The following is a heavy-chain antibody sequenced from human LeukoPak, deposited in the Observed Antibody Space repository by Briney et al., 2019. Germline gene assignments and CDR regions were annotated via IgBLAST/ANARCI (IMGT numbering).Heavy chain of an antibody. CDR1: GFTFSSYA. CDR2: ISGSGGST. J-gene: IGHJ6*03. CDR3: AKDCGSSWYTYYYYMDV. D-gene: IGHD6-13*01. Sequence: GGSLRLSCAASGFTFSSYAMSWVHQAPGKGLEWVSAISGSGGSTYYADSVKGRFTISRDNSKNTLYLQMNSLRAEDTAVYYCAKDCGSSWYTYYYYMDVWGKGTTVTVSS. V-gene: IGHV3-23*01.